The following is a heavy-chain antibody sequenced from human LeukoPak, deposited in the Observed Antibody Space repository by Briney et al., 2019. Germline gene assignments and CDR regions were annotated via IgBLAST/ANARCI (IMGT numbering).Heavy chain of an antibody. CDR3: ASFILDEGGATTHFDY. J-gene: IGHJ4*02. Sequence: PGGSLRLSCAASGFTFSSYSMNWVRQAPGKGLEWVSYISSSSSTIYYADSVKGRFTISRDNAKNSLYLQMNSLRAEDTAVYYCASFILDEGGATTHFDYWGQGTLVTVSS. CDR1: GFTFSSYS. D-gene: IGHD1-26*01. CDR2: ISSSSSTI. V-gene: IGHV3-48*01.